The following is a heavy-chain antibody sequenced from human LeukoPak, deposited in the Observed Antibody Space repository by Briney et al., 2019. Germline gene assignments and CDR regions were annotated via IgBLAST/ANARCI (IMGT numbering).Heavy chain of an antibody. Sequence: GGSLRLSCAASGLTFSSYWMTWVRQAPGKGLEWVANIKEDGSEKHHVDSVKGRFTISRDNSKNSLYLQMNSLRAEDTAVYYCARGTGGDNWGQGALVTVSS. CDR2: IKEDGSEK. J-gene: IGHJ4*02. V-gene: IGHV3-7*04. CDR3: ARGTGGDN. CDR1: GLTFSSYW. D-gene: IGHD1-1*01.